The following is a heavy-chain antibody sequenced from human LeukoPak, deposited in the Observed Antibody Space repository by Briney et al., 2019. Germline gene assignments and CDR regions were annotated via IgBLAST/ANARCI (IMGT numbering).Heavy chain of an antibody. D-gene: IGHD3-22*01. CDR3: ARSYYDSSGYYFNWFDP. J-gene: IGHJ5*02. CDR1: GGSISSYY. CDR2: IYYSGST. Sequence: SETLSLTCTVSGGSISSYYWSWIRQPPGKGLEWSGYIYYSGSTNYNPSLKSRVTISVDTSKNQFSLKLCSVTAADTAVYYCARSYYDSSGYYFNWFDPWGQGTLVTVSS. V-gene: IGHV4-59*01.